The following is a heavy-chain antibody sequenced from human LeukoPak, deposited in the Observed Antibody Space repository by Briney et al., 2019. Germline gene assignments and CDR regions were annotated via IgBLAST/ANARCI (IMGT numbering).Heavy chain of an antibody. D-gene: IGHD3-10*01. CDR2: ISGSGGST. V-gene: IGHV3-23*01. Sequence: GGSLRLSCAASGFTFNSYAMSWVRQAPGKGLEWVSAISGSGGSTYYADSVKGRFTISRDNSKDTLYLQMNSLRAEDTAVYYCACRGSGSRRWFDPWGQGTLVTVSS. CDR3: ACRGSGSRRWFDP. CDR1: GFTFNSYA. J-gene: IGHJ5*02.